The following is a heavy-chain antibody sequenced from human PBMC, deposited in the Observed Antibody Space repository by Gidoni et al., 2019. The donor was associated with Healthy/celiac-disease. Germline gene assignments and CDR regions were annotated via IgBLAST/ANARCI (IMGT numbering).Heavy chain of an antibody. Sequence: EVQLVESGGVVVQPGGSLRLSCAASGFTFDDYTMHWVRQAPGKGLGWVSLISWDGGSTYYADSVKGRFTISRDNSKNSLYLQMNSLRTEDTALYYCAKPLDYGDYLYFDYWGQGTLVTVSS. CDR2: ISWDGGST. V-gene: IGHV3-43*01. D-gene: IGHD4-17*01. CDR3: AKPLDYGDYLYFDY. CDR1: GFTFDDYT. J-gene: IGHJ4*02.